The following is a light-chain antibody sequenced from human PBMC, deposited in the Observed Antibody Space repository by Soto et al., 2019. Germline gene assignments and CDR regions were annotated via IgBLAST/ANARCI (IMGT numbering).Light chain of an antibody. J-gene: IGKJ5*01. CDR3: QQYGSSIS. Sequence: ESVLTQSPGPLSLSPGQRATLSCRAGQSITTNYLAWYQQRFGQAPRLLIHGASSRAAGIPDRFSGSGSGTDCTLTISSLEPEHFAVYYCQQYGSSISFGQGTRLEIK. V-gene: IGKV3-20*01. CDR2: GAS. CDR1: QSITTNY.